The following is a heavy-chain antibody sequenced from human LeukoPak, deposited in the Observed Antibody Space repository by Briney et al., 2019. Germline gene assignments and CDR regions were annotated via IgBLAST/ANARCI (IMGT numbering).Heavy chain of an antibody. CDR3: ARELRELHYYYYGMDV. Sequence: PSETLSLTCTVSGGSISSYYWSWIRQPPGKGLEWIGYIYYSGSTNYTPSLKSRVTISVDTSKNQFSLQLSSVTAADTAVYYCARELRELHYYYYGMDVWGQGTTVTVSS. J-gene: IGHJ6*02. D-gene: IGHD1-7*01. V-gene: IGHV4-59*01. CDR2: IYYSGST. CDR1: GGSISSYY.